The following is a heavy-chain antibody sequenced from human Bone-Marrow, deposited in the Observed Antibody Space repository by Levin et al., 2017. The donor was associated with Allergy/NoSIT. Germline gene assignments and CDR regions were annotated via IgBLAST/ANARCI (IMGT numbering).Heavy chain of an antibody. V-gene: IGHV3-9*01. J-gene: IGHJ4*02. D-gene: IGHD1-26*01. CDR3: AKAKTNSGFVVGFDS. CDR1: GFVFDDYA. Sequence: SLKISCTASGFVFDDYAMHWVRLSPGKGLEWVSGISWSSSVIAYAASVKGRFTISRDNVKKTVYLQMNDLKTEDTALYYCAKAKTNSGFVVGFDSWGQGTPVIVSP. CDR2: ISWSSSVI.